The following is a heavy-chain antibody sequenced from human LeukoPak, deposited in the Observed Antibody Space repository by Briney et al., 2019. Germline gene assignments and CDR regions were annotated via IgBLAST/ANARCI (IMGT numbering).Heavy chain of an antibody. Sequence: SETLSLTCTVSGGSISSSSYYWGWIRQPPGKGLEWIGSIYYRGSTYYNPSLKSRVTISVDTSKNQFSLKLSSVTAADTAVYYCAGLAAAGNYWGQGTLVTVSS. CDR3: AGLAAAGNY. V-gene: IGHV4-39*01. D-gene: IGHD6-13*01. J-gene: IGHJ4*02. CDR2: IYYRGST. CDR1: GGSISSSSYY.